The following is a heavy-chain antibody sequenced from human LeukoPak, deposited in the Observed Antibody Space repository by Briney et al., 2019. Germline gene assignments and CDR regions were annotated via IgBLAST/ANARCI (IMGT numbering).Heavy chain of an antibody. Sequence: GGSLRLSCAASGFTFDDYDLNWVRQAPGKGLEWVSGISWNGRNTAYAESLKGRFTISRDNAKNSLYLQMNSLRAEDTAVYYCAKGSYGAKVYWGQGTLVTVSS. D-gene: IGHD4/OR15-4a*01. J-gene: IGHJ4*02. CDR3: AKGSYGAKVY. V-gene: IGHV3-20*04. CDR2: ISWNGRNT. CDR1: GFTFDDYD.